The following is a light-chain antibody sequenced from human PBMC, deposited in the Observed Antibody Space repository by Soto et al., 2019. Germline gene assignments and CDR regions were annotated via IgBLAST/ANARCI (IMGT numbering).Light chain of an antibody. J-gene: IGKJ3*01. CDR2: GAS. Sequence: QLTQSPSSLSASVGDRVTITCRASQDISRYLAWYQQRAGKAPKLLIYGASTLQSGVPSRFSGSVSGTEFTLTISSLQPEDFATYHCQQLQRTPFTFGPGTTVDV. CDR1: QDISRY. V-gene: IGKV1-9*01. CDR3: QQLQRTPFT.